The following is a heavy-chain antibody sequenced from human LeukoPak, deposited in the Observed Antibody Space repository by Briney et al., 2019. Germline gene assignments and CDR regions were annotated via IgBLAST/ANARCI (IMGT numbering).Heavy chain of an antibody. CDR2: IYSGGST. CDR1: GFAFSDYS. D-gene: IGHD5/OR15-5a*01. Sequence: GGSLRLSCAASGFAFSDYSMNWVRQAPGKGLEWVSVIYSGGSTYYADSVKGRFTISRDNSKNTLYLQMNSLRAEDTAVYYCARDGSNAFDIWGQGTMVTVSS. CDR3: ARDGSNAFDI. V-gene: IGHV3-66*01. J-gene: IGHJ3*02.